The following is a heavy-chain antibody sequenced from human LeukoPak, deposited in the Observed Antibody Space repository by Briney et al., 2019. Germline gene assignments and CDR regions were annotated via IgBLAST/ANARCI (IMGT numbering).Heavy chain of an antibody. CDR1: GFTFSSYA. CDR3: ARVGRRWLQLSSGWFDP. Sequence: GGSLRLSCAASGFTFSSYAMHWVRQAPGKGLEWVAVISYDGSNKYYAVSVKGRFAISRDNSKNTLYLQMNSLRAEDTAVYYCARVGRRWLQLSSGWFDPWGQGTLVTVSS. V-gene: IGHV3-30*09. D-gene: IGHD5-24*01. J-gene: IGHJ5*02. CDR2: ISYDGSNK.